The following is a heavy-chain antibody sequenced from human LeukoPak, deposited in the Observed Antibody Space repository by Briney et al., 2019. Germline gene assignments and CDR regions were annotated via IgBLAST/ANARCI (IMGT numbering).Heavy chain of an antibody. J-gene: IGHJ5*02. D-gene: IGHD3-3*01. CDR1: GGSLSGSSYY. V-gene: IGHV4-39*01. CDR2: IYYSGST. Sequence: PSETLSLTYTVSGGSLSGSSYYWVWIRQPPGKGLEWIGTIYYSGSTYYNPSLKSRVTICADTSKNQLSLKVRSVTAADTAVYYCARSSGVVIHNWFDPWGQGTLVTVSS. CDR3: ARSSGVVIHNWFDP.